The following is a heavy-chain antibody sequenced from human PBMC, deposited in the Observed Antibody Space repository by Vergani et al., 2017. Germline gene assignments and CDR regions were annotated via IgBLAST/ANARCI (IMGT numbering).Heavy chain of an antibody. CDR3: ARRSVVIPYYYGMDV. J-gene: IGHJ6*02. Sequence: QVQPVQSGAEVKKPGASVKVSCKASGYTFTSYYMHWVRQAPGQGLEWMGIINPSGGSTSYAQKFQGRVTMTRDTSTSTVYMELSSLRSEDTAVYYCARRSVVIPYYYGMDVWGQGTTVTVSS. CDR2: INPSGGST. D-gene: IGHD3-22*01. V-gene: IGHV1-46*01. CDR1: GYTFTSYY.